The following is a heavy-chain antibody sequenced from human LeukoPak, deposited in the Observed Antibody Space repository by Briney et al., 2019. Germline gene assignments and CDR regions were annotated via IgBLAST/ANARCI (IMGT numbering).Heavy chain of an antibody. V-gene: IGHV3-23*01. D-gene: IGHD2-21*01. CDR3: AKDGHYSTFDY. CDR1: GFTFSTYP. CDR2: ISGSGGST. Sequence: GGSLRLSCAASGFTFSTYPMHWVRQAPGKGLEWVSAISGSGGSTYYADSVKGRFTISRDNSKNTLYLQMNGLRAEDTAVYYCAKDGHYSTFDYWGQGTLVTVSS. J-gene: IGHJ4*02.